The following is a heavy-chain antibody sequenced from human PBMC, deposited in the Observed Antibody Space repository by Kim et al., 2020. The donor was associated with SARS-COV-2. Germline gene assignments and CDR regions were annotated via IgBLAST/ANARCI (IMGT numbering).Heavy chain of an antibody. CDR1: GGSFSGYY. Sequence: SETLSLTCAVYGGSFSGYYWSWIRQPPGKGLEWIGEINHSGSTNYNPSLKSRVTISVDTSKNQFSLKLSSVTAADTAVYYCARPKTEYYYDSSGYYSWFDPWGQGTLVTVSS. CDR2: INHSGST. V-gene: IGHV4-34*01. D-gene: IGHD3-22*01. CDR3: ARPKTEYYYDSSGYYSWFDP. J-gene: IGHJ5*02.